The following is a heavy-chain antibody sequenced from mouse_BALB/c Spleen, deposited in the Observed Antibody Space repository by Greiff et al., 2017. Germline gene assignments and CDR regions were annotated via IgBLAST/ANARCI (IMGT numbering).Heavy chain of an antibody. CDR1: GYSITSDYA. CDR3: AVCYWYFDV. CDR2: ISYSGST. J-gene: IGHJ1*01. V-gene: IGHV3-2*02. D-gene: IGHD2-10*02. Sequence: EVQLQQSGPGLVKPSQSLSLTCTVTGYSITSDYAWNWIRQFPGNKLEWMGYISYSGSTSYNPSLKSRISITRDTSKNQFFLQLNSVTTEDTATYYCAVCYWYFDVWGAGTTVTVSS.